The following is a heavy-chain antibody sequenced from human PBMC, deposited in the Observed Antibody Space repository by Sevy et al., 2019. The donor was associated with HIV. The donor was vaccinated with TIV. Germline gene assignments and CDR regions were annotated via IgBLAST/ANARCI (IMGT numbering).Heavy chain of an antibody. Sequence: ASVKVSCKASGGTFSSYAISWVRQAPGQGLEWMGRIIPIFGTANYSLKFQGRVTITADESTSTAYMELSSLRSEDTAVYYCARERYSSSSRTLPIWGQGTMVTVSS. V-gene: IGHV1-69*13. CDR2: IIPIFGTA. CDR1: GGTFSSYA. J-gene: IGHJ3*02. D-gene: IGHD6-13*01. CDR3: ARERYSSSSRTLPI.